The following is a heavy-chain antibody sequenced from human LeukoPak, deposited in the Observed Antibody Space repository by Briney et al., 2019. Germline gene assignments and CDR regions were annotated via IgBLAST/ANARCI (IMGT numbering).Heavy chain of an antibody. Sequence: SETLSLTCAVYGGSFSGYYWSWIRQPPGKGLEWIGYIYYSGSTNYNPSLKSRVTISVDTSKNQFSLKLSSVTAADTAVYYCARGATGWDYYYYMDVWGKGTTVTISS. J-gene: IGHJ6*03. CDR1: GGSFSGYY. D-gene: IGHD5-12*01. CDR2: IYYSGST. CDR3: ARGATGWDYYYYMDV. V-gene: IGHV4-59*01.